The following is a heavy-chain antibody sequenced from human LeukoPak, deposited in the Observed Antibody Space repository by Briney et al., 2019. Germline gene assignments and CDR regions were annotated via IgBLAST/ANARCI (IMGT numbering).Heavy chain of an antibody. CDR1: GFTFSSYA. J-gene: IGHJ4*02. D-gene: IGHD3-22*01. CDR3: ARVDYYDSSGFD. Sequence: GGSLRLSCSASGFTFSSYAMSWVRQAPGEGLEWVSAISGSGGSTYYADSVKGRFTISRDNAKNSLYLQMNSLRAEDTAFYYCARVDYYDSSGFDWGQGTLVTVSS. CDR2: ISGSGGST. V-gene: IGHV3-23*01.